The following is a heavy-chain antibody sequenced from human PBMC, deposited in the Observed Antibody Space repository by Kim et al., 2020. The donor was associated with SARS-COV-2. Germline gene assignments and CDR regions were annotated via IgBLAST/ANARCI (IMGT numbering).Heavy chain of an antibody. J-gene: IGHJ5*02. CDR3: ARQVWGSEDNWFDP. V-gene: IGHV4-39*01. CDR1: GGSISSSSYY. D-gene: IGHD3-10*01. CDR2: IYYSGST. Sequence: SETLSLTCTVSGGSISSSSYYWGWIRQPPGKGLEWIGSIYYSGSTYYNPSLKSRVTISVDTSKNQFSLKLSSVTAADTAVYYCARQVWGSEDNWFDPWGQGTLVTVSS.